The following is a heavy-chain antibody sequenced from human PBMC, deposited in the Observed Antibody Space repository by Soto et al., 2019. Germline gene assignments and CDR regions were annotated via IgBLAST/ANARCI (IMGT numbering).Heavy chain of an antibody. CDR1: GFTFGDYA. CDR2: IRSKAYGGTT. Sequence: GESLKISCTASGFTFGDYAMSWFRQAPGKGLEWVGFIRSKAYGGTTEYAASVKGRFTISRDDSKSIAHLQMNSLKTEDTAVYYCTRDGHPDYCSGGSCYVFDAFDIWGQGTMVTVSS. D-gene: IGHD2-15*01. V-gene: IGHV3-49*03. J-gene: IGHJ3*02. CDR3: TRDGHPDYCSGGSCYVFDAFDI.